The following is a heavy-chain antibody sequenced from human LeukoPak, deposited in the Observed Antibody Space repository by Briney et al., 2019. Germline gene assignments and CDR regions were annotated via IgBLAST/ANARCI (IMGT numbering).Heavy chain of an antibody. V-gene: IGHV2-70*11. Sequence: ESGPTLVNPTQTLTLTCTFSVFSLSTSGMCVSWIRQPPGKALEWLARIDWDDDKYYSTSLKTRLTISKDTSKNQVVLTMTNMDPVDTATYYCARIYVDTAMGNNWFDPWGQGTLVTVSS. CDR3: ARIYVDTAMGNNWFDP. D-gene: IGHD5-18*01. J-gene: IGHJ5*02. CDR1: VFSLSTSGMC. CDR2: IDWDDDK.